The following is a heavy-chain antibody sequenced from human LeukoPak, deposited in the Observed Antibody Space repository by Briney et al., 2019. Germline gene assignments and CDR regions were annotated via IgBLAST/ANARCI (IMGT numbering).Heavy chain of an antibody. V-gene: IGHV1-2*02. Sequence: GASVKVSCKASGYTFTGYYMHWVRQAPGQGLEWMGWINPNSGGTNYAQKFQGRVTMTRDTSISTAYMELSRLRSDDTAVYYCARAPSIAVAGTSIWGQGTMVTVSS. CDR1: GYTFTGYY. CDR3: ARAPSIAVAGTSI. D-gene: IGHD6-19*01. CDR2: INPNSGGT. J-gene: IGHJ3*02.